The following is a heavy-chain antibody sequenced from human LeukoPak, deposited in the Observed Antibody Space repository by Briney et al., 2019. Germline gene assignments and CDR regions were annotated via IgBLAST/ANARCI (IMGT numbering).Heavy chain of an antibody. V-gene: IGHV3-21*01. Sequence: GGSLRLSCAASGFTFTDYSMTWVRQAPGKGLEWVASISTVSTYTFYSDSVKGRFIISRDNAKNTLYLQMSSLSAEDTAVYFCARDGSGFYYYYYMDVWGRGTAVTVSS. J-gene: IGHJ6*03. CDR1: GFTFTDYS. D-gene: IGHD6-25*01. CDR3: ARDGSGFYYYYYMDV. CDR2: ISTVSTYT.